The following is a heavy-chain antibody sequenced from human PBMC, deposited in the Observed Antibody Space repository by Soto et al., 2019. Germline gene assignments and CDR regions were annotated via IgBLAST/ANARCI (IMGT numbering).Heavy chain of an antibody. D-gene: IGHD1-26*01. CDR2: IYYSGST. CDR1: GGSISSYY. J-gene: IGHJ4*02. Sequence: SETLSLTCTVSGGSISSYYWSWIRQPPGKGLEWIGYIYYSGSTNYNPSLESRVTISVDTSKNQFSLKLSSVTAADTAVYYCARDPEGASGGYWGQGTLVTVSS. V-gene: IGHV4-59*01. CDR3: ARDPEGASGGY.